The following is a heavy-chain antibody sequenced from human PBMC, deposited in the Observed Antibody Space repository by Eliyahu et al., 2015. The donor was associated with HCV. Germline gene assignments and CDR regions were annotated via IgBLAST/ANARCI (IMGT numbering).Heavy chain of an antibody. CDR3: ARSLVPAALNYYYYYVMDV. CDR2: IIPIFTTP. J-gene: IGHJ6*02. D-gene: IGHD2-2*01. CDR1: XGTFSSYA. Sequence: QVQLVQSGXEVXKPGSSVRVSXXASXGTFSSYAXSWVRQAPGQGLEWMGGIIPIFTTPSYAQKFQGRITITADISTDTAYLELSSLRSEDTAVYYCARSLVPAALNYYYYYVMDVWGQGTTVTVSS. V-gene: IGHV1-69*06.